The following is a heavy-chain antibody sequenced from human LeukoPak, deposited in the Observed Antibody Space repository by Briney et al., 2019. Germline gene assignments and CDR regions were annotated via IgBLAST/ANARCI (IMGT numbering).Heavy chain of an antibody. CDR2: IKSKTDGGTT. D-gene: IGHD3-3*01. J-gene: IGHJ4*02. Sequence: PGGSLRLSCAASGFTFSNAWMNWVRQAPGKGLEWVGRIKSKTDGGTTDYAAPVKGRFTISRDDSKNTLYLQMNSLKTEDTAVYYCTTESEGYDFWSGYYHFDYWGQGTLVTVSS. CDR3: TTESEGYDFWSGYYHFDY. CDR1: GFTFSNAW. V-gene: IGHV3-15*07.